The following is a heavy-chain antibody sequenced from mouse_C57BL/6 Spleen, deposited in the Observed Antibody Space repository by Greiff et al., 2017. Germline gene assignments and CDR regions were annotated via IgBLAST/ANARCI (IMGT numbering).Heavy chain of an antibody. D-gene: IGHD2-3*01. CDR1: GYAFSSYW. CDR3: ARGIFDGSLSSYFAF. Sequence: QVQLQQSGAELVKPGASVKLSCKASGYAFSSYWMNWVKQRPGQGLEWIGQIYPGDGDTNYNEKFKGKATLTADKSSSTDYIQLSSLTSDYSAISYCARGIFDGSLSSYFAFWGPGTTVTVSA. V-gene: IGHV1-80*01. CDR2: IYPGDGDT. J-gene: IGHJ1*01.